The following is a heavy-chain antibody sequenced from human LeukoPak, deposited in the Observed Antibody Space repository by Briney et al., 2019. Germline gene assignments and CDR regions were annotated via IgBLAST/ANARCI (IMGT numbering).Heavy chain of an antibody. V-gene: IGHV4-59*01. CDR2: FYYGGST. CDR3: ARDLVKEKPSGGFYYYGMDV. Sequence: SETLSLTCTVFGGSIRGYHWSWFRQPPGKGLEWIGHFYYGGSTNFNPSLKSRVTISGDTSKNQFSLKVISVTAADTAVYYCARDLVKEKPSGGFYYYGMDVWGQGTTVTVSS. CDR1: GGSIRGYH. J-gene: IGHJ6*02. D-gene: IGHD1-26*01.